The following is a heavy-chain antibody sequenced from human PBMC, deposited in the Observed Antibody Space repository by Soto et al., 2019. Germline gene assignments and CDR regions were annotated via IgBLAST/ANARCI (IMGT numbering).Heavy chain of an antibody. J-gene: IGHJ6*02. D-gene: IGHD3-3*01. V-gene: IGHV1-69*01. CDR2: IIPIFGTA. CDR3: ARGGGVVTAIDNLRSYYYCYGMDV. Sequence: QVQLVQSGAEVKKPGSSVTVSCKASGGTFSSYAISWVRQAPGQGLEWMGGIIPIFGTANYAQKFQGRVTITADESTSTAYLELSSLRSEDTAVYYCARGGGVVTAIDNLRSYYYCYGMDVWGQGTTVTVSS. CDR1: GGTFSSYA.